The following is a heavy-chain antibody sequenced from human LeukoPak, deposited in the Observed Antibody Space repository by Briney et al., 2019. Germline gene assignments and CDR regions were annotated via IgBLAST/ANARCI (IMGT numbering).Heavy chain of an antibody. CDR2: INPSGGTT. D-gene: IGHD3-9*01. CDR1: GYTFTSYF. V-gene: IGHV1-46*01. Sequence: ASVKVSCKASGYTFTSYFMHWVRQAPGQGLEWMGIINPSGGTTSYSQKFQGRVTMTRDTSTSTVYMELSSLRSEDTAMYYCARGVLTGYYTNWFDPWGQGTLVTVSS. J-gene: IGHJ5*02. CDR3: ARGVLTGYYTNWFDP.